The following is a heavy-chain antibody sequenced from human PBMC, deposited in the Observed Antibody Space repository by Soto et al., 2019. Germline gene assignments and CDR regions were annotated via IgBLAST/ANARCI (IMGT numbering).Heavy chain of an antibody. V-gene: IGHV1-46*01. Sequence: ASVKVSFKASGYTFTSYYMHWVRQAPGQGLEWMGIINPSGGSTSYAQKFQGRVTMTRDTSTSTVYMELSSLRSEDTAVYYCARDFTSTFRGVEWLYRITRNPENGMDVWGQGTTVTVSS. J-gene: IGHJ6*02. CDR2: INPSGGST. CDR3: ARDFTSTFRGVEWLYRITRNPENGMDV. D-gene: IGHD3-3*01. CDR1: GYTFTSYY.